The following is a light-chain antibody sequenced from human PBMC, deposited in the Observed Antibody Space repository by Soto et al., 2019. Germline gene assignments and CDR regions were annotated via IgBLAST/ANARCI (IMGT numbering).Light chain of an antibody. CDR3: QERNRWPRGT. Sequence: EVVMTQSPANLSVSPGVGATLSCWASQPVSDKLAWYQQKPGQAPRLLIYGASARALGIPDRFSGSGSGTDFTLTISSLEPEDFAVYYCQERNRWPRGTFGGGTKVDIK. V-gene: IGKV3-15*01. CDR2: GAS. CDR1: QPVSDK. J-gene: IGKJ4*01.